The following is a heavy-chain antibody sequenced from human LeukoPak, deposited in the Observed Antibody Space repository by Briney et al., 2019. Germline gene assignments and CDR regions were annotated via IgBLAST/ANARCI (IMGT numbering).Heavy chain of an antibody. J-gene: IGHJ4*02. CDR1: GYTLTELS. D-gene: IGHD3-22*01. Sequence: ASVKVSCKVSGYTLTELSMHWVRQAPGKGLGWMGGFDPEDGETIYAQKFQGRVTMTEDTSTDTAYMELSSLRSEDTAVYYCATNPFYDSSGYRDYWGQGTLVTVSS. CDR3: ATNPFYDSSGYRDY. CDR2: FDPEDGET. V-gene: IGHV1-24*01.